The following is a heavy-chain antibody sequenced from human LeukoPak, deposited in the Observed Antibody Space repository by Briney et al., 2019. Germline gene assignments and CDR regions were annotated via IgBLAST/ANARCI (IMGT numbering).Heavy chain of an antibody. CDR3: ARADGLLTTAMVTYFDY. Sequence: ASVKVSCKASGYTFTGYYMLWVRQAPGQGLEWMGWINPNSGGTNYAQKFQGRVTMTRDTSISTAYMELSRLRSDDTAVYYCARADGLLTTAMVTYFDYWGQGTLVTVSS. CDR1: GYTFTGYY. J-gene: IGHJ4*02. CDR2: INPNSGGT. D-gene: IGHD5-18*01. V-gene: IGHV1-2*02.